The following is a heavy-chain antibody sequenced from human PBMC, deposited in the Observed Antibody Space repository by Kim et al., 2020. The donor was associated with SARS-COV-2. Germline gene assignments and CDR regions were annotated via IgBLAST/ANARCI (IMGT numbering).Heavy chain of an antibody. J-gene: IGHJ3*01. D-gene: IGHD3-10*01. CDR1: GGSISSYY. CDR3: ARQRAMVRGVIITTGDAF. V-gene: IGHV4-59*08. CDR2: IYYSGST. Sequence: SETLSLTCTVSGGSISSYYWSWIRQPPGKGLEWIGYIYYSGSTNYNPSLKSRVTISVDTSKNQFSLKLSSVTAADTAVYYCARQRAMVRGVIITTGDAF.